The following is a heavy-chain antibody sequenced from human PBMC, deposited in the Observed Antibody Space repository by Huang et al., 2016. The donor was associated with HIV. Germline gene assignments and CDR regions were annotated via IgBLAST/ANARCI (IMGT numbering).Heavy chain of an antibody. Sequence: QEQLVESGGGVVQPGGSLRLSCATSGFSFSHYGMHWVRQGPGKGVEWVAFIRFDGGNKQYADSAKGRFTISRDNSKKMLFLEMNSLRGDDTAFYYCATDLGGYSFDYWGQGALVSVSS. CDR2: IRFDGGNK. CDR3: ATDLGGYSFDY. D-gene: IGHD2-21*02. CDR1: GFSFSHYG. V-gene: IGHV3-30*02. J-gene: IGHJ4*02.